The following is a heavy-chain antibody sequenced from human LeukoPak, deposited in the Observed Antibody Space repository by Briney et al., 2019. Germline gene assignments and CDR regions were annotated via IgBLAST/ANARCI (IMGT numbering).Heavy chain of an antibody. Sequence: GGSLRLSCAASGFTFSSYAMSWVSQAPGKGLEWVSAISGSGGSTYYADSVKGRFTISRDNSKNTLYLQMNSLRAEDTAVYYCAKESTVVTGLGAFDYWGQGTLVTVSS. CDR1: GFTFSSYA. D-gene: IGHD2-15*01. V-gene: IGHV3-23*01. CDR3: AKESTVVTGLGAFDY. CDR2: ISGSGGST. J-gene: IGHJ4*02.